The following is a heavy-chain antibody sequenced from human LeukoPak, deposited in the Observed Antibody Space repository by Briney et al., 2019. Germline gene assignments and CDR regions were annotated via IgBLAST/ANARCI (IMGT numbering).Heavy chain of an antibody. CDR2: IYYSGST. D-gene: IGHD6-19*01. Sequence: SETLSLTCTVSGGSISSYHWSWIRQPPGKGLEWIGYIYYSGSTNYNPSLKSRVTISVDTSKNQFSLKLSSVTAADTAVYYCARAKAVAGTFTHDYWGQGTLVTVSS. CDR3: ARAKAVAGTFTHDY. CDR1: GGSISSYH. V-gene: IGHV4-59*01. J-gene: IGHJ4*02.